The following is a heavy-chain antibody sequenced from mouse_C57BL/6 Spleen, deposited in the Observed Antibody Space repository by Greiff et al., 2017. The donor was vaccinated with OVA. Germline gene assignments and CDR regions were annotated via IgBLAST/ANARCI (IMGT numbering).Heavy chain of an antibody. V-gene: IGHV1-80*01. CDR3: ARRAYGNYVNWYFDV. Sequence: QVQLQQSGAELVKPGASVKISCKASGYAFSSYWMNWVKQRPGKGLEWIGQIYPGDGDTTYNGKFKGKATLTADKSSSTAYMQLSSLTSEDSAVYFCARRAYGNYVNWYFDVWGTGTTVTVSS. CDR2: IYPGDGDT. D-gene: IGHD2-1*01. J-gene: IGHJ1*03. CDR1: GYAFSSYW.